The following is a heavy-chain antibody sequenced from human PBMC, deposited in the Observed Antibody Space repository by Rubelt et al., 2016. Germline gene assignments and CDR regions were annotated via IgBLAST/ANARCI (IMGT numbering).Heavy chain of an antibody. J-gene: IGHJ6*02. CDR3: ARDGGLYCSGGSCYPHYYGMDV. D-gene: IGHD2-15*01. V-gene: IGHV3-21*01. Sequence: GKGLEWVSSISSSSSYIYYADSMKGRFTISRDSAKNSLYLQMNSLRAEDTAGYYCARDGGLYCSGGSCYPHYYGMDVWGQGTTVTVSS. CDR2: ISSSSSYI.